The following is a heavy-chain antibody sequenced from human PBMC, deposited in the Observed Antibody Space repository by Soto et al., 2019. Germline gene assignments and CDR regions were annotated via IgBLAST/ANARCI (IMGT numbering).Heavy chain of an antibody. CDR2: ISSSSSYI. J-gene: IGHJ4*02. D-gene: IGHD5-18*01. CDR1: GFTFSSYS. Sequence: EVQLVESGGGLVKPGGSLRLSCAASGFTFSSYSMNWVRQAPGKGLEWVSSISSSSSYIYYDESVKGRFTISRDNAQNSLYLHMTSLRAEDTAVFDCARDQPGYSYGYGLGYWGQGPLVTVAS. CDR3: ARDQPGYSYGYGLGY. V-gene: IGHV3-21*01.